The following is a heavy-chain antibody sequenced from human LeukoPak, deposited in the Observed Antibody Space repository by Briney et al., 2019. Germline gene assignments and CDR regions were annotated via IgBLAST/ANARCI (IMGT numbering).Heavy chain of an antibody. Sequence: GGSLRLSCAASGFPVSNNYMSWVRQAPGKGLEWVSVIHSGGATYYADSVKGRFTISRDSSKNTLYPQMNNLRAEDTAVYYCARGRGYGAYDWNDYWGQGTLVTVSS. D-gene: IGHD5-12*01. J-gene: IGHJ4*02. CDR3: ARGRGYGAYDWNDY. CDR1: GFPVSNNY. CDR2: IHSGGAT. V-gene: IGHV3-53*01.